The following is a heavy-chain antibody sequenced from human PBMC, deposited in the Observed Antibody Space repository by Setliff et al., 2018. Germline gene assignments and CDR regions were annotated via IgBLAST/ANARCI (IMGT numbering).Heavy chain of an antibody. Sequence: ASVKVSCKASGYTFEYFGISWVRQAPGQGLEWMGWISGHNGKTNIAQKCQGRLTMTTDTTTAYMELWSLTSDDTAIYFCAKEPALSLTESIRRSYYDYALDVWGQGTTVTVSS. CDR3: AKEPALSLTESIRRSYYDYALDV. CDR2: ISGHNGKT. CDR1: GYTFEYFG. J-gene: IGHJ6*02. V-gene: IGHV1-18*01. D-gene: IGHD3-10*01.